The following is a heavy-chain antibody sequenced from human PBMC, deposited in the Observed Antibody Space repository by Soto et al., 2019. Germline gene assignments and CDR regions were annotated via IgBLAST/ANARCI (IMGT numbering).Heavy chain of an antibody. CDR3: PGASDSTCYNRLDP. J-gene: IGHJ5*02. Sequence: SEEVSCKAPGANTSSNGMRWVRPAPGQVLEFIRGLIPTFERTNYAHKFRGRVTITADESTVTVYMELSNLRSDDTAAYFDPGASDSTCYNRLDPWGTGTRVTVSS. V-gene: IGHV1-69*13. CDR2: LIPTFERT. CDR1: GANTSSNG. D-gene: IGHD1-26*01.